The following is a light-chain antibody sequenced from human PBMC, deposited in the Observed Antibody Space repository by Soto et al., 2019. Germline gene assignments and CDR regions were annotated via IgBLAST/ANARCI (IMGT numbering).Light chain of an antibody. Sequence: QSALTQPASVSGSPGQSITISCTGTSSDVGGYNYVSWYQRHPGKAPKLMIYDVINGPSGFSIGFSGSRFGNTASCPFLGXXXXXXXXXYCSSYTSSSTVHVVFGGGTKLTVL. CDR1: SSDVGGYNY. CDR3: SSYTSSSTVHVV. V-gene: IGLV2-14*03. J-gene: IGLJ2*01. CDR2: DVI.